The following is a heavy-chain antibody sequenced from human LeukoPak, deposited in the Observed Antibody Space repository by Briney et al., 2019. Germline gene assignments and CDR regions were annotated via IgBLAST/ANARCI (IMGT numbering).Heavy chain of an antibody. D-gene: IGHD2-21*01. J-gene: IGHJ3*02. CDR1: GFTFGSYW. CDR3: ARGGPYHAFDI. V-gene: IGHV3-74*01. CDR2: INNDGGGT. Sequence: GGSLRLSREASGFTFGSYWIYWVRQAPGKGLVYIARINNDGGGTTYADSVKGRFTISRDNARNGVYLQMNSLRAEDTAVYYCARGGPYHAFDIWGQGTMVTVSS.